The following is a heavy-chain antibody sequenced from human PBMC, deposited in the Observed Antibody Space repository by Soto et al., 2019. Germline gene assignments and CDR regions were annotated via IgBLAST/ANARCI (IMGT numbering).Heavy chain of an antibody. CDR2: ISISGSTI. D-gene: IGHD2-15*01. CDR1: GVTFIGDE. Sequence: GGCMRVAFGSSGVTFIGDEMNWVRKARGKGLECGSYISISGSTIYYADSVKGLFTISRDNAKNSLYLQMNSLRAEDTAVYYCAREAGVGYCSGGSCSKPSGAFDIWGQGTMVTVSS. J-gene: IGHJ3*02. CDR3: AREAGVGYCSGGSCSKPSGAFDI. V-gene: IGHV3-48*03.